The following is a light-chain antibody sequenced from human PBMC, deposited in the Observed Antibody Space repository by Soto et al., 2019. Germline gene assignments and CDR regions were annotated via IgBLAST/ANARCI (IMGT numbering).Light chain of an antibody. J-gene: IGKJ2*01. Sequence: DIQMTQSPSSLSASVGDRVTITCRASLSISSDLNWYQQKPGKAPKVLIFGASSLQSGVPSRFGGSGSGTDFTRTISSLQPEDSATYYCQQSYTTPRTFGQGTKLEIK. CDR1: LSISSD. CDR3: QQSYTTPRT. V-gene: IGKV1-39*01. CDR2: GAS.